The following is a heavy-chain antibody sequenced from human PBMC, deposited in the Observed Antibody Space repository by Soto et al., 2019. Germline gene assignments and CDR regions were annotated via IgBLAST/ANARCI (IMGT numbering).Heavy chain of an antibody. Sequence: QGHLVQSGAEVKKPGASVKISCKASGATATSTPARYAIHWVRQAPGQRLEWMGWINAGTGTTRYSQKFQGXVTIAWXTSXXXXXXXXXXXXXXXXXXXXXXXXXXXGWCPFDFWGQGTLVSVSS. V-gene: IGHV1-3*01. CDR2: INAGTGTT. J-gene: IGHJ4*02. D-gene: IGHD2-15*01. CDR3: XXXXXXGWCPFDF. CDR1: GATATSTPARYA.